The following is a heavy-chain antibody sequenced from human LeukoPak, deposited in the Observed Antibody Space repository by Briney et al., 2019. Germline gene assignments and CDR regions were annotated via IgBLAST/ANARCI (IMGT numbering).Heavy chain of an antibody. CDR1: GGAFSSYA. J-gene: IGHJ4*02. CDR2: IIPIFGTA. Sequence: ASVKVSCKASGGAFSSYAISWVRQAPGQGLEWMGRIIPIFGTANYAQKFQGRVTITTDESTSTAYMELSSLRSEDTAVYYCAREMKSPYYYDSSGKYYFDYWGQGTLVTVSS. D-gene: IGHD3-22*01. V-gene: IGHV1-69*05. CDR3: AREMKSPYYYDSSGKYYFDY.